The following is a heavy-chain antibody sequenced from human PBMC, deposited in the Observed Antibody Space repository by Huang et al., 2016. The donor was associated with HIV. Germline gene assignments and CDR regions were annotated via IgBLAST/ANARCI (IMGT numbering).Heavy chain of an antibody. D-gene: IGHD6-25*01. CDR3: AHSTDASAATFYFDF. V-gene: IGHV2-5*01. CDR2: LYSNGYG. CDR1: GFSLTTTGVG. J-gene: IGHJ4*02. Sequence: QITLRESGPALVKPTQTLTLTCTFYGFSLTTTGVGVGWFRQPPGQALEWLAFLYSNGYGRYSPSLSSRLTITKDTSKNQGVLTMTNMDPVDTATYYCAHSTDASAATFYFDFWGQGTLVAVSS.